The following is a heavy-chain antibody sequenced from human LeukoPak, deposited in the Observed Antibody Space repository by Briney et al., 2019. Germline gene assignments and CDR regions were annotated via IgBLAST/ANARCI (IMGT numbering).Heavy chain of an antibody. J-gene: IGHJ4*02. Sequence: GGSLRLSCAASGFTFSSYAMHWVRQAPGKGLEWVAVISYDGSNKYYADSVKGRFTISRDNSKNTLYLQMNSLRAEDTAVYYCARDDRQRNYDFWSGYSTPSHFDYWGQGTLVTVSS. CDR3: ARDDRQRNYDFWSGYSTPSHFDY. V-gene: IGHV3-30-3*01. CDR1: GFTFSSYA. CDR2: ISYDGSNK. D-gene: IGHD3-3*01.